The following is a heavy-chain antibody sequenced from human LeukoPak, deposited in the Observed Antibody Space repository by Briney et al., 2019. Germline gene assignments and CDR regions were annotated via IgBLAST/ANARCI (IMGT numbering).Heavy chain of an antibody. V-gene: IGHV1-24*01. CDR3: ATIYSSSSRADY. J-gene: IGHJ4*02. D-gene: IGHD6-6*01. CDR1: GYTLTELS. Sequence: GASVKVSCKVCGYTLTELSMRWVRQAPGKGLEWMGGFDPEDGETIYAQKFQGRVTMTEDTSTDTAYMELSSLRSEDTAVYYCATIYSSSSRADYWGQGTLVTVSS. CDR2: FDPEDGET.